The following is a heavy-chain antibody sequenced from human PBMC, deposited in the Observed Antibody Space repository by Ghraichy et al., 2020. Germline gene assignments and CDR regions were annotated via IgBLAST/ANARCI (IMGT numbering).Heavy chain of an antibody. V-gene: IGHV4-4*09. J-gene: IGHJ2*01. CDR1: GGSISSYY. Sequence: SETLSLTCTVSGGSISSYYWSWIRQPPGKGLEWIGYIYTSGSTNYNPSLKSRVTISVDTSKNQFSLKLSSVTAADTAVYYCARVGYCSGGSCYPNYWYFDLWGRGTLVTVSS. D-gene: IGHD2-15*01. CDR3: ARVGYCSGGSCYPNYWYFDL. CDR2: IYTSGST.